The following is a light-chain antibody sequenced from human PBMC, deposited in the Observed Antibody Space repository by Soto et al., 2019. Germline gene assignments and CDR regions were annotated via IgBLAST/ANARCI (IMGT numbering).Light chain of an antibody. CDR2: EVN. Sequence: QSALTQPPSASGSPGQSVAISCTGTSSDVGGYNYVSWYQQHPGKAPKLMIYEVNKRPSGVPDRFSGSKSGNTASLTVSGLQAVDEADYYCSSYPGSSNVFGTGTKLTVL. CDR1: SSDVGGYNY. CDR3: SSYPGSSNV. V-gene: IGLV2-8*01. J-gene: IGLJ1*01.